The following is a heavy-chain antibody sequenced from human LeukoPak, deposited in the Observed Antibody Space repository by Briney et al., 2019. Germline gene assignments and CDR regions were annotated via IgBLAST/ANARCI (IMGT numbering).Heavy chain of an antibody. CDR1: GFTFDDYA. D-gene: IGHD2-15*01. CDR3: AKGGVVVVAATYFDY. Sequence: GRSLRLSCAASGFTFDDYAMHWVRQDPGKGLEWVSGISWNSGSIGYADSVKGRFTISRDNAKNSLYLQMNSLRAEDMALYYCAKGGVVVVAATYFDYWGQGTLVTVSS. V-gene: IGHV3-9*03. CDR2: ISWNSGSI. J-gene: IGHJ4*02.